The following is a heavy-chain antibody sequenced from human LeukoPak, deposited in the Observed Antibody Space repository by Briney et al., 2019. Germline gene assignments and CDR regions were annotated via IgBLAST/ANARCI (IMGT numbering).Heavy chain of an antibody. Sequence: SETLSLTCAVSGYSISSGYYWGWIRQPPGKGLEWIGSTYHSGSTYYNPSLKSRVTISVDTSKNQFSLKLSSVTAADTAVYYCARGYSGSHFDYFDYWGQGTLVTVSS. D-gene: IGHD1-26*01. CDR2: TYHSGST. CDR3: ARGYSGSHFDYFDY. J-gene: IGHJ4*02. CDR1: GYSISSGYY. V-gene: IGHV4-38-2*01.